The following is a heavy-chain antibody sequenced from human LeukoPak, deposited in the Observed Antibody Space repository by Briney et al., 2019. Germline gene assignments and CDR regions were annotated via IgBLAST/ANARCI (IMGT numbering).Heavy chain of an antibody. CDR2: IYYSGSA. V-gene: IGHV4-39*01. Sequence: SETLSLTCIVSGGSISNSSYYWGWIRQPPGKGLEWIGSIYYSGSAYYNPSLKSRVTISVDTSRNQFSLKLTSVTAADTAVYYCARHWVVTPNYWGQGTLVTVSS. D-gene: IGHD4-23*01. CDR3: ARHWVVTPNY. CDR1: GGSISNSSYY. J-gene: IGHJ4*02.